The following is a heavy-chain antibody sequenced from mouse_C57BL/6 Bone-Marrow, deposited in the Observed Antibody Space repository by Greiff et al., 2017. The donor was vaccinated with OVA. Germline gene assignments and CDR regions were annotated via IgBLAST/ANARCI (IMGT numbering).Heavy chain of an antibody. CDR3: ARKPLLGRYWYFDV. V-gene: IGHV5-12*01. J-gene: IGHJ1*03. D-gene: IGHD2-10*01. CDR1: GFTFSDYY. Sequence: DVMLVESGGGLVQPGGSLKLSCAASGFTFSDYYMYWVRQTPEKRLEWVAYISNGGGSTYYPDTVKGRFTISRDNAKNTLYLQMSRLKSEDTAMYYCARKPLLGRYWYFDVWGTGTTVTVSS. CDR2: ISNGGGST.